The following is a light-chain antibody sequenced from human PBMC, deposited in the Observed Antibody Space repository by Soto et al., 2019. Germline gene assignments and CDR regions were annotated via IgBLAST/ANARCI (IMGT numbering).Light chain of an antibody. CDR3: QQSYKTPLT. V-gene: IGKV1-39*01. Sequence: DLQMTQSPSSLSASVGDRVTITCRASQYISTYLNWYQQKPGKAPKLLIYGASSLQSGVPSRISGSGSVTDFTHPLSSLQPGDFATYYCQQSYKTPLTFGGGTKVEIK. CDR2: GAS. CDR1: QYISTY. J-gene: IGKJ4*01.